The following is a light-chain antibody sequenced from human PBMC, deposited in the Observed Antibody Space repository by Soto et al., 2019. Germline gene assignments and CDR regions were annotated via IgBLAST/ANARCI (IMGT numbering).Light chain of an antibody. CDR2: GIS. CDR3: QQYSTLPHT. J-gene: IGKJ2*01. CDR1: QSVSNRY. V-gene: IGKV3-20*01. Sequence: ESVLTQSPGTLSLSPGERATLSCRASQSVSNRYFAWYQQKPGQAPRLLIYGISSMATGIPDRFSGSGSGTDFTLTISRLEPEDFVVYYCQQYSTLPHTFGQGTKLEVK.